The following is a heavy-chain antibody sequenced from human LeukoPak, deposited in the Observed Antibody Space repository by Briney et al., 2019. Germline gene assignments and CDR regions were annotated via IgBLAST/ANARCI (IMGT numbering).Heavy chain of an antibody. CDR1: GDSISSYY. Sequence: PSETLSLTCTVSGDSISSYYWSWIRQPPGKGLEWIGYIYYTGSTNYNPSLKSRVTISVDTSKNQFSLKLRPVTAADTAVYYCARGVVIAPQTFDYWGQGTLVTVSS. D-gene: IGHD2-21*01. CDR2: IYYTGST. V-gene: IGHV4-59*01. CDR3: ARGVVIAPQTFDY. J-gene: IGHJ4*02.